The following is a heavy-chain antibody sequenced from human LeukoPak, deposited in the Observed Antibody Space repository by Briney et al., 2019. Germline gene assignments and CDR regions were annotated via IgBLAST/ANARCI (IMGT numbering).Heavy chain of an antibody. CDR2: IYHSGST. Sequence: SETLSLTCAVSGYSISSGYYWGWIRQPQGKGLEWIGSIYHSGSTYYNPSLKSRVTISVDTSKNQFSLKLSSVTAADTAVYYCARRFWSGYYFYFGYWGQGTLVTVPS. J-gene: IGHJ4*02. D-gene: IGHD3-3*01. V-gene: IGHV4-38-2*01. CDR1: GYSISSGYY. CDR3: ARRFWSGYYFYFGY.